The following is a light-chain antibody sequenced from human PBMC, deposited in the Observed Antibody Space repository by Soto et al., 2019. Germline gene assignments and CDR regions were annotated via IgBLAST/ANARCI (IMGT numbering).Light chain of an antibody. CDR1: QSISSW. J-gene: IGKJ1*01. CDR3: QQYNSYPWT. Sequence: SQITQSPSTLSASVGDRVTIPCRASQSISSWLAWHQQKPGKAPKLLIYDASTLESGAPSRFSGSGSGTELTLTINSLQPDDFASYYCQQYNSYPWTFGQGTKVDIK. V-gene: IGKV1-5*01. CDR2: DAS.